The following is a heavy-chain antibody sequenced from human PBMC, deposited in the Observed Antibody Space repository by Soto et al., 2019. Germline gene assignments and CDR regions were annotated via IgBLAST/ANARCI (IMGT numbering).Heavy chain of an antibody. J-gene: IGHJ6*02. Sequence: PGGSLRLSCAASGFTFSSYAMSWVRQAPGKGLEWVSAISGSGGSTYYADSVKGRFTISRDNSKNTLYLQMNSLRAEDTAVYYCAKDGNTAARLDYYYGMDVWGQGTTVTVSS. CDR3: AKDGNTAARLDYYYGMDV. CDR2: ISGSGGST. CDR1: GFTFSSYA. D-gene: IGHD6-6*01. V-gene: IGHV3-23*01.